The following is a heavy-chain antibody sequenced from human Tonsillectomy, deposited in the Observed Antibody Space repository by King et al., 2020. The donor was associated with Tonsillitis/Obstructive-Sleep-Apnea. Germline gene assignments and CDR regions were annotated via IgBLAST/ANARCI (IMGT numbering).Heavy chain of an antibody. D-gene: IGHD4-23*01. CDR1: GDSISSYNW. CDR3: ASAMLGNRGFNY. V-gene: IGHV4-4*02. J-gene: IGHJ4*02. CDR2: ISHAGRT. Sequence: VQLQESDPGLVKPSGTLSLTCAVSGDSISSYNWWTRVRQPPGKGLEWIGEISHAGRTDYNPSLKSRVTILLDKSKHQFSLQLGSVTAADTALYYCASAMLGNRGFNYWGPGTLVSVSS.